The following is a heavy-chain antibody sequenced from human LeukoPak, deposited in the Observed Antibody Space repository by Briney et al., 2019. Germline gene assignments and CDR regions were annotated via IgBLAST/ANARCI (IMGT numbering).Heavy chain of an antibody. D-gene: IGHD2-21*02. CDR2: IGGSGGTT. CDR1: GFTFSSYA. V-gene: IGHV3-23*01. J-gene: IGHJ3*02. CDR3: ASCGGDCYDAFDI. Sequence: GGSLRLSCAASGFTFSSYALSWVRQAPGKGLEWVSAIGGSGGTTFYADSVKGRFTTSRGNSKDTLYLQMNSLRAEDTALYYCASCGGDCYDAFDIWGQGTMVTVSS.